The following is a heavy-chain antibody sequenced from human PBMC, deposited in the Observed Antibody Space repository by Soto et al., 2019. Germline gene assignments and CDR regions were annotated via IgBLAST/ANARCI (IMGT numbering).Heavy chain of an antibody. J-gene: IGHJ4*02. Sequence: LRLSCAASGSTFSSHAMHWVRQAPGKGLEWVAVISYDGSNKYYADSVKGRFTISRDNSKNTLYLQMNSLRAEDTAVYYCARVSLLQGRDYWGQGTLVTVSS. CDR2: ISYDGSNK. V-gene: IGHV3-30-3*01. CDR1: GSTFSSHA. D-gene: IGHD4-4*01. CDR3: ARVSLLQGRDY.